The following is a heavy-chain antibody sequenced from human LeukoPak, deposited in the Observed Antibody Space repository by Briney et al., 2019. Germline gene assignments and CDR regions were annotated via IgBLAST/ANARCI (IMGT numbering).Heavy chain of an antibody. CDR2: IFYSGST. CDR1: GDSISNYY. Sequence: PSETLSLTCTVSGDSISNYYWNWIRQPPGKGLEWIGDIFYSGSTNYNPSLKSRVTKSIDTSKNQFSLKLSSVTAADTAVYYCARYSSGWSYLEYWGQGILVTVSS. D-gene: IGHD6-19*01. V-gene: IGHV4-59*08. CDR3: ARYSSGWSYLEY. J-gene: IGHJ4*02.